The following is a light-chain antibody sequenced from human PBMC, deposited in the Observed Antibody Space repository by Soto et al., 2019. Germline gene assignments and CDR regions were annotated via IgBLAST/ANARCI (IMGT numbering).Light chain of an antibody. Sequence: DIQMTQSPSSLSASVGDRVTITCQASQHISTYLNWFQQKPGKAPELLIDDASNFVPGVPSRFSGSGSGTDFTFPISSLQPEDIATYDCQQYDDLPPTFGPGTKVDIK. CDR1: QHISTY. CDR3: QQYDDLPPT. V-gene: IGKV1-33*01. J-gene: IGKJ3*01. CDR2: DAS.